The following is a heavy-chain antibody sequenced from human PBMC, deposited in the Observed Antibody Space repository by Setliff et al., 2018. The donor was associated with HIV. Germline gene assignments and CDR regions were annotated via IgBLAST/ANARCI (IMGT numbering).Heavy chain of an antibody. Sequence: SETLSLTCTVSGGSVTSYYWSWIRQPAGKRLEWIRRISISGDTNYNPSLKSRATMSLDTSKNQFSLNLKSVTAADTAVYYCARSRVWADAGRYFDSWGQGTLVTVSS. J-gene: IGHJ4*02. D-gene: IGHD7-27*01. CDR3: ARSRVWADAGRYFDS. CDR2: ISISGDT. V-gene: IGHV4-4*07. CDR1: GGSVTSYY.